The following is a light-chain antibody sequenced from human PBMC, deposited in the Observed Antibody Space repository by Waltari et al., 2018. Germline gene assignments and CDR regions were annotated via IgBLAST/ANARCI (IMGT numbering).Light chain of an antibody. J-gene: IGKJ4*01. Sequence: EIVLTQSPATLSLSPGERATLSCRASQSVSSYLAWYQQKPGQAPRLLIFDASNRATGIPSRFSGSWSGTDFAVTIRSLEPEDFAVYYWQQRKSWPLTFGGGTKVEIK. CDR1: QSVSSY. CDR2: DAS. CDR3: QQRKSWPLT. V-gene: IGKV3-11*01.